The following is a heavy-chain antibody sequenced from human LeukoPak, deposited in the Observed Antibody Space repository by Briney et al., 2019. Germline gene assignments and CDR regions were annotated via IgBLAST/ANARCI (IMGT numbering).Heavy chain of an antibody. D-gene: IGHD3-22*01. CDR1: GFTFDDYA. Sequence: GRSLRLSCAASGFTFDDYAMHWVRQAPGKGLEWVSGISWNSGSIGYADSVKGRFTISRDNAKNSLYLQMNSLRAEDTALYYCAKDFHGSYDSSGYYYGYFDYWGQGTLVTVSS. CDR3: AKDFHGSYDSSGYYYGYFDY. V-gene: IGHV3-9*01. CDR2: ISWNSGSI. J-gene: IGHJ4*02.